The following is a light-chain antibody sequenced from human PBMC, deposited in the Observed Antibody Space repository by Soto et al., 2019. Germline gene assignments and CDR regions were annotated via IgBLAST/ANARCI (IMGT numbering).Light chain of an antibody. CDR1: QSVSSY. V-gene: IGKV3-11*01. CDR2: DAS. Sequence: EIVLTQPPATLSLSPGERATLSCRASQSVSSYFAWYQQKPGQAPRLLIYDASNRATGIPARFSGSGSGTDFTLTISSLEPEDFAVYYCQQRSNWPRGSFGEGTEVEIK. J-gene: IGKJ1*01. CDR3: QQRSNWPRGS.